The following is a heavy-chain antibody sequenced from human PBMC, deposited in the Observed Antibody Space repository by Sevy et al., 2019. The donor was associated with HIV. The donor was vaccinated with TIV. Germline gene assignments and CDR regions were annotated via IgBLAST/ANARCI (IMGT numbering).Heavy chain of an antibody. CDR3: AKATDPDYDFWSGIDHYYYAMDV. J-gene: IGHJ6*02. D-gene: IGHD3-3*01. CDR2: ISWNSNSI. CDR1: GFTFDDYA. Sequence: GGSLRLSCAASGFTFDDYAMHWVRQVPGKGLEWVSGISWNSNSIGYADSVKGRVTISRDNAKKSLHLQMNSLRTEDSALSSCAKATDPDYDFWSGIDHYYYAMDVWGQGTTVTVSS. V-gene: IGHV3-9*01.